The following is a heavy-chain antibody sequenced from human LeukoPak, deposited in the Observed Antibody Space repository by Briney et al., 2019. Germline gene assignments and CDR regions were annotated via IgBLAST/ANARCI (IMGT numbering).Heavy chain of an antibody. CDR3: ATANRRRDGYNSGFWDY. Sequence: GASVKVPCKASGGTFSSYAISWVRQAPGQGLEWMGGIIPIFDTANYAQKFQGRVTITADESTNTAYMELSSLRSEDTAVFYCATANRRRDGYNSGFWDYWGQGTLVTVSS. V-gene: IGHV1-69*13. CDR1: GGTFSSYA. D-gene: IGHD5-24*01. J-gene: IGHJ4*02. CDR2: IIPIFDTA.